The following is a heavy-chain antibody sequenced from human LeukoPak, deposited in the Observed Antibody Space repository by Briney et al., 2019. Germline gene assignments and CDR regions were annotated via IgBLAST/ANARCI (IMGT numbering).Heavy chain of an antibody. CDR1: GFTFSSYS. Sequence: GGSLRLSCAASGFTFSSYSMNWVRQAPGKGLEWVSYISSSSSTIYYADSVKGRFTIYRDNAKNSLYLQMNSLRAEDTAVYYCARGVGAGSWGQGTLVTVSS. V-gene: IGHV3-48*01. J-gene: IGHJ4*02. CDR3: ARGVGAGS. CDR2: ISSSSSTI. D-gene: IGHD1-26*01.